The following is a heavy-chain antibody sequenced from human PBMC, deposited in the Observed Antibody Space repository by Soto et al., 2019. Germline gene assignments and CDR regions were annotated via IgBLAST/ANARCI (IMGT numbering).Heavy chain of an antibody. Sequence: GGSLRLSCAASGFTFSSYGMSWVRQAPGKGLEWVSAISGSGGSTYYADSVKGRFTISRDNSKNTLYLQMNSLRAEDTAVYYCASITAAGTNYWGQGTLVTVSS. CDR2: ISGSGGST. CDR1: GFTFSSYG. V-gene: IGHV3-23*01. D-gene: IGHD6-13*01. J-gene: IGHJ4*02. CDR3: ASITAAGTNY.